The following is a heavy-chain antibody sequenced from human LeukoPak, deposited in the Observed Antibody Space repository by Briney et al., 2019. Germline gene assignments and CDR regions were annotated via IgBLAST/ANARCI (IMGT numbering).Heavy chain of an antibody. D-gene: IGHD3-3*02. CDR2: ISSSSTI. J-gene: IGHJ5*02. CDR1: GFTFSSYS. Sequence: PGGSLRLSCAASGFTFSSYSMNWVRQAPGEGLEWVSYISSSSTIYYADSVKGRFTISRDNAKNSLYLQMNSLRAEDTAVYYCASHFWFDPWGQGTLVTVSS. CDR3: ASHFWFDP. V-gene: IGHV3-48*01.